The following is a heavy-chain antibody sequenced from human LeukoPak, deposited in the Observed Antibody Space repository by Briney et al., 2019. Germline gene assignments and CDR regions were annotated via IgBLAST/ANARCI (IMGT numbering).Heavy chain of an antibody. V-gene: IGHV3-20*04. CDR3: AREYSSGWYAGYYFDY. CDR2: INWNGGST. D-gene: IGHD6-19*01. CDR1: GFTFDDYG. Sequence: GGSLRLSCAASGFTFDDYGMSWVRQAPGKGLEWVSGINWNGGSTGYVDSVKGRFTISRDNAKNSLYLQMNSLRAEDTAVYYCAREYSSGWYAGYYFDYWGQGTLVTVSS. J-gene: IGHJ4*02.